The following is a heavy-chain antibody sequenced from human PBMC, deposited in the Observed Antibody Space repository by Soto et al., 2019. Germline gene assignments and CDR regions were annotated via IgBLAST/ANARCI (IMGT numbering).Heavy chain of an antibody. CDR2: ISYDGSNK. CDR1: GFSFNTYA. D-gene: IGHD3-16*01. J-gene: IGHJ6*02. V-gene: IGHV3-30*18. Sequence: PGGSLRLSCAASGFSFNTYAMHWVRQAPGKGLEWVAVISYDGSNKYCADSVKGRFTISRDNSKNTLYLQMNSLRVEDTAVYYCAKNKATRLDYYYGVDGWGQGNTVTVSS. CDR3: AKNKATRLDYYYGVDG.